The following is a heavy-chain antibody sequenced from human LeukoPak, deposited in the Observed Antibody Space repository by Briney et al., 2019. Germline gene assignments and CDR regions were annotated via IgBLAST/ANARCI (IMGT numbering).Heavy chain of an antibody. CDR1: GYTFTVYY. D-gene: IGHD1-26*01. CDR2: IIPNSGAT. J-gene: IGHJ4*02. Sequence: ASVTVSCKASGYTFTVYYMHWVRQAPGQGLEWMGWIIPNSGATNYAQNFQGRVTMTRDTSISTAYMELNRLTSDDTAVYCCARQLGATSRDYWGQGTLVTVSS. V-gene: IGHV1-2*02. CDR3: ARQLGATSRDY.